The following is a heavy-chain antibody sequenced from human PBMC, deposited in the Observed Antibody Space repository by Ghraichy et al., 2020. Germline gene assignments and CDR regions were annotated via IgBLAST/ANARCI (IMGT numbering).Heavy chain of an antibody. CDR1: GFTFSSYW. CDR2: IKQDGSEK. Sequence: LSLTCAASGFTFSSYWMSWVRQAPGKGLEWVANIKQDGSEKYYVDSVKGRFTISRDNAKNSLYLQMNSLRAEDTAVYYCARDLATWGSYHIDYWGQGTLVTVSS. CDR3: ARDLATWGSYHIDY. J-gene: IGHJ4*02. V-gene: IGHV3-7*03. D-gene: IGHD3-16*01.